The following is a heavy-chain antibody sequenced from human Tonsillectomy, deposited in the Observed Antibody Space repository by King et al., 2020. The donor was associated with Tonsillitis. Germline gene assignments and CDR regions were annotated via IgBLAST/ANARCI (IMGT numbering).Heavy chain of an antibody. Sequence: QLVQSGAEVIKPGESLKISCRVSGYRFTSNWIAWVRQMPGKGLEWMGIIYPGDSETRYSPSFQGQVTMSADKSISTAYLQWGSLKASDTAMDYCARQTSGSGGMDVWGQGTTVTVSS. CDR3: ARQTSGSGGMDV. CDR2: IYPGDSET. V-gene: IGHV5-51*01. J-gene: IGHJ6*02. CDR1: GYRFTSNW. D-gene: IGHD3-10*01.